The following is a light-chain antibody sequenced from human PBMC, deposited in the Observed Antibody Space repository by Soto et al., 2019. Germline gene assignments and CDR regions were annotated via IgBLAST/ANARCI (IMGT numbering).Light chain of an antibody. CDR1: QSINNRY. V-gene: IGKV3-20*01. CDR2: AAS. J-gene: IGKJ3*01. CDR3: QQFGSSPGFT. Sequence: EIVLTQSPGTLSLSPGERATLSCRASQSINNRYLAWYQQKPGQAPRLLIYAASSRATGIPDRFSGSGSGTDFTFTISRLEPEDFAVYYCQQFGSSPGFTFGPGTKEDIK.